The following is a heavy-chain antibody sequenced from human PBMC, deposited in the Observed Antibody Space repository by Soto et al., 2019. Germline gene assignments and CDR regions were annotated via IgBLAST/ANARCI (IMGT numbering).Heavy chain of an antibody. V-gene: IGHV3-23*01. D-gene: IGHD2-15*01. CDR3: AKGGDEVVATHKDAFDV. J-gene: IGHJ3*01. Sequence: EVQLLESGGGLVQPGGSLRLSCAASGFTFSSYAMSWVRQAPGKGLEWVSALTGSGGTTYYADSVKGRFTISRDNSKNTVYLQMNSLRAEYTAVYYCAKGGDEVVATHKDAFDVWGHGTMVTVSS. CDR2: LTGSGGTT. CDR1: GFTFSSYA.